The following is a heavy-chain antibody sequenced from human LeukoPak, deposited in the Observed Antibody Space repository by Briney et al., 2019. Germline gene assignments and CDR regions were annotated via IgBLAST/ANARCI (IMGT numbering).Heavy chain of an antibody. J-gene: IGHJ4*02. CDR2: ISAYNGNT. V-gene: IGHV1-18*04. CDR1: GYTFTSYG. Sequence: ASVKVSCKASGYTFTSYGISWVRQAPGQGLEWMGWISAYNGNTNYAQKLQGRVTMTTDTSTSTAYMELRSLRSDDTAVYYCATNGYYCGTGSSGGDLNYWGQGTLVTVSS. CDR3: ATNGYYCGTGSSGGDLNY. D-gene: IGHD3-10*01.